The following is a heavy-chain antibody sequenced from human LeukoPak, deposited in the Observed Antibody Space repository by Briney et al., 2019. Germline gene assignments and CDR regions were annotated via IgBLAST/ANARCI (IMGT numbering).Heavy chain of an antibody. J-gene: IGHJ4*02. D-gene: IGHD5-18*01. Sequence: ASVKVSCKASGYIFSTYYMHWVRQTPGQGLEWMGIINPSGGTTTYAQKFQGRVTMTRDTSTSTVYMELSSLRYEDTAVYYCAREIGPIQLHLWGSAFDYWGQGTLVTVSS. CDR3: AREIGPIQLHLWGSAFDY. CDR1: GYIFSTYY. CDR2: INPSGGTT. V-gene: IGHV1-46*01.